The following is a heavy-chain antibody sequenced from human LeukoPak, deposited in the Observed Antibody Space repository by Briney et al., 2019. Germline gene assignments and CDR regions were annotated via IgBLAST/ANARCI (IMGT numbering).Heavy chain of an antibody. CDR3: ARDRLQYKLGYYYIDV. CDR2: IYYSGST. V-gene: IGHV4-39*07. J-gene: IGHJ6*03. Sequence: SETLSPTFTGSGGSIRSSSYYLGRIRQPPGNGLEWSGSIYYSGSTYYNPSLKSRVTISVDMSKNKFSLKLSSVTAADTAVYYCARDRLQYKLGYYYIDVWGKATTVTVSS. CDR1: GGSIRSSSYY. D-gene: IGHD4-11*01.